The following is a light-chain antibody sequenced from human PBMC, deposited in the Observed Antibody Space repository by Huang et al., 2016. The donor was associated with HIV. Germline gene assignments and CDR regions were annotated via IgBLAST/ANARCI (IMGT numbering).Light chain of an antibody. CDR3: QQYGSSPLT. CDR1: QRVRSGS. V-gene: IGKV3-20*01. J-gene: IGKJ4*01. CDR2: GSS. Sequence: EIVLTQSPGTVSLCPGESATPSCRARQRVRSGSLAWYPQKPGQSPRLLIFGSSNRATAIPDRFSGSGSATDFTLTISRLEPEDFAVYYCQQYGSSPLTFGGGTKVEIK.